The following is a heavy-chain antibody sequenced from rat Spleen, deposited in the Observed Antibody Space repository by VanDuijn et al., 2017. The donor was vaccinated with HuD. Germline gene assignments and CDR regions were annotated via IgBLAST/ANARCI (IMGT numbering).Heavy chain of an antibody. CDR2: ITNSGGST. Sequence: EVQLVESGGGLVQPGRSLKLSCAASGFTFSNYYMAWVRQAPTKGLEWVASITNSGGSTYYRDSVKGRFTISRDNAQNTLYLQMNSLRSEDTATYYCTRGLTTEGMGDYWGQGVMVTVSS. CDR1: GFTFSNYY. D-gene: IGHD1-11*01. CDR3: TRGLTTEGMGDY. J-gene: IGHJ2*01. V-gene: IGHV5S23*01.